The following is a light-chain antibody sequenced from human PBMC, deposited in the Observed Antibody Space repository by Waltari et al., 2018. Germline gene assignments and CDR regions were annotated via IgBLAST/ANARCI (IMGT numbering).Light chain of an antibody. CDR2: DVG. V-gene: IGLV2-23*02. Sequence: QSALTQPASVSGSPGQSITISCPGTSSDVGGYNYVSWYLQYPGKAPKLMIYDVGERPSGVSDRFSGLQAEDEADYYCCSYARGNTFYVFGTGTKVTV. CDR1: SSDVGGYNY. CDR3: CSYARGNTFYV. J-gene: IGLJ1*01.